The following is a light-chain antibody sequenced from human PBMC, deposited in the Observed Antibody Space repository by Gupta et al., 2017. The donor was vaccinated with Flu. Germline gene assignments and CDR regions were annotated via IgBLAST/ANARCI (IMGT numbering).Light chain of an antibody. J-gene: IGLJ2*01. Sequence: SYVLTQPPSVSVAPGQTARMTCGGNNIGSKSVHWYQQKPGQAPVVVVYDDSDRPSGIPERFSGSHSGNTATLTINRVDAGDEADYYCQVWDGGRDDSGLFGGGPKLTVL. CDR3: QVWDGGRDDSGL. CDR2: DDS. CDR1: NIGSKS. V-gene: IGLV3-21*02.